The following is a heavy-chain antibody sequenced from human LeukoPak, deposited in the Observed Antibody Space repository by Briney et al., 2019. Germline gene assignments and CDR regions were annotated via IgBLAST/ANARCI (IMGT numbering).Heavy chain of an antibody. V-gene: IGHV4-34*01. CDR2: INHSGST. Sequence: SETLCLTCAVYGGSFSGYYWSWIRQPPGKGLEWIGEINHSGSTNYNPSLKSRVTISVDTSKNQFSLKLSSVTAADTAVYYCASLGDIVVVPAANWGQGTLVTVSS. CDR1: GGSFSGYY. CDR3: ASLGDIVVVPAAN. J-gene: IGHJ4*02. D-gene: IGHD2-2*01.